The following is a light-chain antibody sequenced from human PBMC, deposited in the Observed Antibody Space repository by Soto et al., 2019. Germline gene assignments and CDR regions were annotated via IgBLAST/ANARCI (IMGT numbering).Light chain of an antibody. J-gene: IGKJ1*01. CDR2: DAS. CDR3: QHYNRDPWT. CDR1: QTIRRW. V-gene: IGKV1-5*01. Sequence: DIEMTQSPSTLSASVGDRVTITCRASQTIRRWLAWYQQRPGKAPKVLIYDASTLESGVPARFSGSGSETQFSLTISGLQPEDSATYYCQHYNRDPWTFGQGTKVEIK.